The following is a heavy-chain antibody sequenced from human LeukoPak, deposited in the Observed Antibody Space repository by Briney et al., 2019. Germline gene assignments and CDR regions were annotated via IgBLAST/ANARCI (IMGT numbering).Heavy chain of an antibody. J-gene: IGHJ4*02. CDR2: IYYSGST. CDR1: GGSISSSSSYY. Sequence: SETLSLTCTVSGGSISSSSSYYWAWIRQPPGKGLEWIGIIYYSGSTYYNPSLKSRVTISVDTSRNQFSLKLSSVTVADTAVYYCARQFDYSSSKPFGYWGQGTLATVSS. D-gene: IGHD6-6*01. V-gene: IGHV4-39*01. CDR3: ARQFDYSSSKPFGY.